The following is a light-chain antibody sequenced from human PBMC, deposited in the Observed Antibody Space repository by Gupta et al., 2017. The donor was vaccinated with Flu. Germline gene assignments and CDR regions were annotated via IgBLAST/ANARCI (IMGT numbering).Light chain of an antibody. CDR3: QHSNITPFT. CDR2: AGS. J-gene: IGKJ4*01. CDR1: QSVSTY. V-gene: IGKV1-39*01. Sequence: DIQMTQSPSSLSASVGDRVTITCRASQSVSTYLNWYQQKPGKAPKLLIYAGSSVQSGVPSRFSGSGSGTDFTLTISRLQPEDFATYYCQHSNITPFTFGGGTKVEIK.